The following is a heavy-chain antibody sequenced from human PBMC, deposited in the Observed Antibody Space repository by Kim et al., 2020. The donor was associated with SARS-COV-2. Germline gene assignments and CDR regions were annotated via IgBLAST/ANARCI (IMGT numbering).Heavy chain of an antibody. CDR3: TTGRPGYSSSWYLSYYYYYGMDV. V-gene: IGHV3-15*01. CDR2: IKSKTDGGTT. J-gene: IGHJ6*02. CDR1: GFTFSNAW. D-gene: IGHD6-13*01. Sequence: GGSLRLSCAASGFTFSNAWMSWVRKAPGKGLEWVGRIKSKTDGGTTDYAAPVKGRFTISRDDSKNTLYLQMNSLKTEDTAVYYCTTGRPGYSSSWYLSYYYYYGMDVWGQGTTVTVSS.